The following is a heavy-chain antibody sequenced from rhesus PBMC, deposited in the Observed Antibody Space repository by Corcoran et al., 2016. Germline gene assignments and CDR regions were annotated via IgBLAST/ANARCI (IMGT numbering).Heavy chain of an antibody. CDR1: GASIRSYW. V-gene: IGHV4-80*01. J-gene: IGHJ4*01. CDR2: INCNSGST. D-gene: IGHD6-13*01. Sequence: QVQLQESGPGLVKPSETLSLTCTVSGASIRSYWWSWIRQPPGKGLEWIGGINCNSGSTNYNPSLKSRVTISKDASKNQFSLKLSSVTAADTAVYYCAIDSSWSSFDYWGQGVLVTVSS. CDR3: AIDSSWSSFDY.